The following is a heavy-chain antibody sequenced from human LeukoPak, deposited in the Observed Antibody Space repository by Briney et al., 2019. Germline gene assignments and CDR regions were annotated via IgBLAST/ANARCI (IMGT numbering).Heavy chain of an antibody. CDR2: INHSGST. CDR1: SGSFSGYY. CDR3: ARSAWNYEY. J-gene: IGHJ4*02. V-gene: IGHV4-34*01. D-gene: IGHD1-7*01. Sequence: PSETLSLTCAVYSGSFSGYYWSWIRQPPGKGLEWIGEINHSGSTNYNPSLKSRVTISVDTSKNQFSLKLSSVTAADTAVYYCARSAWNYEYWGQGTLVTVSS.